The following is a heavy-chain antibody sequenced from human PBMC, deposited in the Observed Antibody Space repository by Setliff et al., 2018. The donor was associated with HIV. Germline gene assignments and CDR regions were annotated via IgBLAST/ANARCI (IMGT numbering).Heavy chain of an antibody. CDR3: ARDGLTVPYCGGDCYDWYFDL. CDR2: INAGNGNT. J-gene: IGHJ2*01. Sequence: GASVKVSCKASGYTFTSYAMHWVRQAPGQRLEWMGWINAGNGNTKYSQKFQGRVTITRDTSASTAYMGLSSLRSEDTAVYYCARDGLTVPYCGGDCYDWYFDLWGRGTLVTVSS. V-gene: IGHV1-3*01. CDR1: GYTFTSYA. D-gene: IGHD2-21*02.